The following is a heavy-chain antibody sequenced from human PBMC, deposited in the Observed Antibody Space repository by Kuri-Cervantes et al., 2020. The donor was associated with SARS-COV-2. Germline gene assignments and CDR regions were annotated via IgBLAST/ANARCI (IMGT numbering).Heavy chain of an antibody. CDR2: ILYDGSQQ. J-gene: IGHJ4*02. CDR1: GFTFSSFS. V-gene: IGHV3-30*03. CDR3: ARPTFDY. Sequence: GESLKISCAASGFTFSSFSIQWVRQAPGQGLEWVALILYDGSQQFYADSVKGRFTISRDNSRKVVYLHMNSLRDEDTAVYYCARPTFDYWGQGTLVTVSS.